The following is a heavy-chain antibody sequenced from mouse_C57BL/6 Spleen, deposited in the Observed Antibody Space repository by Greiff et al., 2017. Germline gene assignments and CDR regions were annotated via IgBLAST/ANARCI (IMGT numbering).Heavy chain of an antibody. CDR2: ISYDGSN. J-gene: IGHJ4*01. CDR3: ASHYGSSTYYAMDY. D-gene: IGHD1-1*01. Sequence: EVKLMESGPGLVKPSQSLSLTCSVTGYSITSGYYWNWIRQFPGNKLEWMGYISYDGSNNYNPSLKNRISITRDTSKNQFFLKLNSVTTEDTATYYCASHYGSSTYYAMDYWGQGTSVTVSS. V-gene: IGHV3-6*01. CDR1: GYSITSGYY.